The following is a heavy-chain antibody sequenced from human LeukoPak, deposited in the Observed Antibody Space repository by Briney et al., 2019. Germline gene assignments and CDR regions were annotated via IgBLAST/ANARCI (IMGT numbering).Heavy chain of an antibody. D-gene: IGHD5-12*01. CDR3: ARIMVATTREAFDY. J-gene: IGHJ4*02. CDR2: VGGTDGRT. Sequence: PGGSLRLSCAASGFTFSTYNMNWVRQAPGKGLEWVSAVGGTDGRTYYAAFVKGRFTIYRDNSKNTLYLQMNSLRAEDTAIYYCARIMVATTREAFDYWGQGTRVTVSS. V-gene: IGHV3-23*01. CDR1: GFTFSTYN.